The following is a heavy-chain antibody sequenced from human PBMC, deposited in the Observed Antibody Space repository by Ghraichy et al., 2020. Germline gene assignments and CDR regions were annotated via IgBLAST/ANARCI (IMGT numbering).Heavy chain of an antibody. J-gene: IGHJ4*02. CDR2: IYTSGST. D-gene: IGHD3-10*01. Sequence: SETLSLTCTVSGGSISSYYWSWIRQPAGKGLEWIGRIYTSGSTNYNPSLKSRVTMSVDTSKNQFSLKLSSVTAADTAVYYCARDLGVRGVASPFDYWGQGTLVTVSS. CDR1: GGSISSYY. V-gene: IGHV4-4*07. CDR3: ARDLGVRGVASPFDY.